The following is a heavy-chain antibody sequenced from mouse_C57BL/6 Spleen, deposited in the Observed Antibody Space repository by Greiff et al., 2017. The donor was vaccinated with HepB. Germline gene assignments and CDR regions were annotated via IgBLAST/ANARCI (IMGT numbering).Heavy chain of an antibody. CDR3: AAYSLFAY. V-gene: IGHV5-17*01. D-gene: IGHD2-10*01. Sequence: VQLKQSGGGLVKPGGSLKLSCAASGFTFSDYGMHWVRQAPEKGLEWVAYISSGSSTIYYADTVKGRFTISRDNAKNTLFLQMTSLRSEDTAMYYCAAYSLFAYWGQGTLVTVSA. CDR1: GFTFSDYG. J-gene: IGHJ3*01. CDR2: ISSGSSTI.